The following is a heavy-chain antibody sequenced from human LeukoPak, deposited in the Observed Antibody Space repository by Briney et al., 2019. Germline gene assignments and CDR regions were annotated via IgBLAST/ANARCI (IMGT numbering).Heavy chain of an antibody. CDR2: IYYSGST. D-gene: IGHD6-19*01. Sequence: SETLSLTCTVSGGSISSYYWSWIRQPPGKGLEWIGYIYYSGSTNYNPSLKSRVTISVDTSKNQFSLKLSSVTAADTAVYYCARVVANLGSHSSGWYVRNYYGMDVWGQGTTVAVSS. CDR3: ARVVANLGSHSSGWYVRNYYGMDV. CDR1: GGSISSYY. J-gene: IGHJ6*02. V-gene: IGHV4-59*01.